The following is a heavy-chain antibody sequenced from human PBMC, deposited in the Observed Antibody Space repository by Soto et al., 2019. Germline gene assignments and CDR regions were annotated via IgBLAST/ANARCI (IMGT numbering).Heavy chain of an antibody. J-gene: IGHJ6*02. Sequence: GASVKVSFKASGGTFSSYAISWVRQAPGQGLEWMGGIIPIFGTANYAQKFQGRVTITADESTSTAYMELSSLRSEDTAVYYCAREIGGVTIFGVVYNYGMDVWGQGTTVTVSS. CDR1: GGTFSSYA. V-gene: IGHV1-69*13. CDR3: AREIGGVTIFGVVYNYGMDV. D-gene: IGHD3-3*01. CDR2: IIPIFGTA.